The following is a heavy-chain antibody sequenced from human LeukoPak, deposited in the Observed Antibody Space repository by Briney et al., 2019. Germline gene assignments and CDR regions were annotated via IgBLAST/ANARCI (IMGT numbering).Heavy chain of an antibody. CDR2: INHSGST. V-gene: IGHV4-34*01. CDR1: GDSFSGYY. J-gene: IGHJ4*02. D-gene: IGHD3-22*01. CDR3: ARALYYDSSGYCDY. Sequence: SETLSLTCAVYGDSFSGYYWSWIRQPPGKGLEWIGEINHSGSTNYNASLKSRVTISVDTSKNQFSLKLSSVTAADTAVYYCARALYYDSSGYCDYWGQGTLVTVSS.